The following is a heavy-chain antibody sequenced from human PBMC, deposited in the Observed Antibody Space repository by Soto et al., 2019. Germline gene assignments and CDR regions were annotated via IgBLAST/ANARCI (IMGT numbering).Heavy chain of an antibody. V-gene: IGHV4-39*01. CDR1: GGSISSSSFC. J-gene: IGHJ5*02. Sequence: SETLSLTCTVSGGSISSSSFCWGWIRQPPGKGLEWIGTISYTGNTYYNSSLKGRVTISEDTSKKQVSLKLSSVTAADTAVYYCAKQTTVNSWFDPWGQGTLVTVSS. CDR2: ISYTGNT. D-gene: IGHD4-17*01. CDR3: AKQTTVNSWFDP.